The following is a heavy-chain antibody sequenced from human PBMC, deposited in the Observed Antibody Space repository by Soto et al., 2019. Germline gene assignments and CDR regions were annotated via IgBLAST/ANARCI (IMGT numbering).Heavy chain of an antibody. CDR1: GFAFNIYA. V-gene: IGHV3-23*01. CDR3: AKCDGDYRYYYYGMDV. CDR2: ISGSGSST. J-gene: IGHJ6*02. Sequence: GGSLRLSCAASGFAFNIYARSWVRQAQGKGLEWVASISGSGSSTYSADSVKGRFTISRDNSKIMVYLQMNNLRAEDTATYYCAKCDGDYRYYYYGMDVWGQGTTVTVS. D-gene: IGHD4-17*01.